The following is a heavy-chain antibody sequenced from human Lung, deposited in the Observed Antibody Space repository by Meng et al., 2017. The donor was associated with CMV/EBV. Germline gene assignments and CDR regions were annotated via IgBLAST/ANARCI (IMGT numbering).Heavy chain of an antibody. CDR2: ISYDGSNK. CDR1: GFTFSSYA. CDR3: ARDPDYVQSYYFDY. Sequence: LGVSGGGVGQPGRSLSLSCAASGFTFSSYAMHWVRQAPGKGLEWVAVISYDGSNKYNADSVKGRFTISRDNSKNTLYLQMNSLRAEDTAVYYCARDPDYVQSYYFDYWGQGTLVTVSS. D-gene: IGHD4-17*01. V-gene: IGHV3-30-3*01. J-gene: IGHJ4*02.